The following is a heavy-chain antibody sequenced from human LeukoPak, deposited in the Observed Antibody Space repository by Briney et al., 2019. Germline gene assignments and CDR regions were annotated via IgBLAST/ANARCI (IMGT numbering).Heavy chain of an antibody. J-gene: IGHJ4*02. CDR2: MNPNSGNT. D-gene: IGHD3-10*01. CDR1: GYTFTSYD. CDR3: ARGPGAYYYGSGSYCV. V-gene: IGHV1-8*01. Sequence: ASVTVSCKASGYTFTSYDINWVRQATGQGLEWMGWMNPNSGNTGYAQKFQGRVTMTRNTSISTAYMELSSLRSEDTAVYYCARGPGAYYYGSGSYCVWGQGTLVTVSS.